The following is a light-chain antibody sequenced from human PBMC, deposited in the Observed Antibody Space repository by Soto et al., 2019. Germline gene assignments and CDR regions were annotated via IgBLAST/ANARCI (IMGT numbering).Light chain of an antibody. CDR2: WAS. CDR3: QHYYNAPLT. V-gene: IGKV4-1*01. J-gene: IGKJ4*02. Sequence: DIVMTQSPDSLAVSLGERATINCKSSQSVFSNSDNKNYLAWLQQKPGQPPKVLIYWASSREPGVPERFSGSGSGTDFSRTIRSLLAEYVAVYYCQHYYNAPLTFGGATKVEIK. CDR1: QSVFSNSDNKNY.